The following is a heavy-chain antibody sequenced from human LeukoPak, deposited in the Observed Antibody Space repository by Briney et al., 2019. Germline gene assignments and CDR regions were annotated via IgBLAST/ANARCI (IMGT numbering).Heavy chain of an antibody. D-gene: IGHD6-13*01. CDR1: GGSISSGGYY. CDR3: ARVGKQQLPDY. Sequence: PSETLALTCTVSGGSISSGGYYWSWIRQHPGKGLEWIGYIYYSGSTYYNPSLKSRVTISVDTSKDQFSLKLSSVTAADTAVYYCARVGKQQLPDYWGQGTLVTVSS. J-gene: IGHJ4*02. V-gene: IGHV4-31*03. CDR2: IYYSGST.